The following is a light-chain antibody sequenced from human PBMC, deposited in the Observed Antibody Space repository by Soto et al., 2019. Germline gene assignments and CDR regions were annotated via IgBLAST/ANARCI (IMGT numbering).Light chain of an antibody. V-gene: IGKV3-20*01. CDR1: QSVSSSY. CDR3: QQYGSSRWT. Sequence: EIVLTQSPGTLSLSPGERATLSFRDSQSVSSSYLAWYQQKPGQAPRLLIYGASSRATGIPDRFSGSGSGTDFTLTISRLEPEDFAVYYGQQYGSSRWTFRQGTKVESK. CDR2: GAS. J-gene: IGKJ1*01.